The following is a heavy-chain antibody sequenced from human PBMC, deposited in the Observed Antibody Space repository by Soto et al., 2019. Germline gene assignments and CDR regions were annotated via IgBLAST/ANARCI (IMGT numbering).Heavy chain of an antibody. CDR1: GLTFNSYA. V-gene: IGHV3-23*01. CDR3: AKGPNVRGDYDWYFDL. J-gene: IGHJ2*01. Sequence: VQLLESGGGLVQPGGSLRLSCAASGLTFNSYAMTWVRQAPGKGLEWVSAISASGGTTYYADSARGRFTISRDSSRNTLYLQMNSLRAEDTAVYYCAKGPNVRGDYDWYFDLCGRGTLVTVSS. D-gene: IGHD4-17*01. CDR2: ISASGGTT.